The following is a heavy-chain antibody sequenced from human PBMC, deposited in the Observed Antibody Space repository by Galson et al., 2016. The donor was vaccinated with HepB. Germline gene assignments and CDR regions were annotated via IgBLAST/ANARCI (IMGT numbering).Heavy chain of an antibody. V-gene: IGHV3-11*01. CDR3: AREGEAAAGPDAFDM. J-gene: IGHJ3*02. CDR1: GLTFSSFA. CDR2: ITKGGGGT. Sequence: SLRLSCAASGLTFSSFAMSWVRQAPGKGLEWISYITKGGGGTYYADSVKGRFTISRDNAQNSLNLQTTSLTAEDTAVYYCAREGEAAAGPDAFDMWGQGTMVTVSS. D-gene: IGHD6-13*01.